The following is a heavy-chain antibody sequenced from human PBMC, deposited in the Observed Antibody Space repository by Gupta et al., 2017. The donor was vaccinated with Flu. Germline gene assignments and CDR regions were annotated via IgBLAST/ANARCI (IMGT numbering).Heavy chain of an antibody. CDR3: AEAEASGNYDFDY. D-gene: IGHD1-26*01. CDR2: ISGSGGRT. V-gene: IGHV3-23*01. CDR1: GFTFSRYA. Sequence: EVQLLESGGGLVQPGGSLRLSWPASGFTFSRYAMSWVRQAPGKGLEWVSGISGSGGRTYYADAVKGRFTISRDNSKNTRYLQMKRLRVEDTAVYYCAEAEASGNYDFDYWGQGTLVTVSS. J-gene: IGHJ4*02.